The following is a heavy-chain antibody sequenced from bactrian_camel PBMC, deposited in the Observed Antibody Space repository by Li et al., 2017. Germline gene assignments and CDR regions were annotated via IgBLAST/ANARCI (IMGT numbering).Heavy chain of an antibody. J-gene: IGHJ4*01. V-gene: IGHV3-1*01. CDR1: GYDKPNYC. D-gene: IGHD1*01. CDR3: AIALGSPDNS. Sequence: VQLVESGGDSVQAGGSLRLSCEGTGYDKPNYCMDWIRQAPGKGLEWVSAISWSGDSPNYADSVKGRFTISQDNAKNTLYLQAISLKSEDTALYYCAIALGSPDNSWGQGTQVTVS. CDR2: ISWSGDSP.